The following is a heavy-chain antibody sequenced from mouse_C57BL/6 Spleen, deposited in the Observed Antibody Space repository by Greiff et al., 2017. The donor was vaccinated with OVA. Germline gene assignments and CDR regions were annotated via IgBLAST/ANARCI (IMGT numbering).Heavy chain of an antibody. CDR1: GYTFTSYW. J-gene: IGHJ4*01. CDR3: ARSYSNYEAMDY. CDR2: IYPSDSET. D-gene: IGHD2-5*01. V-gene: IGHV1-61*01. Sequence: VQLQQPGAELVRPGSSVKLSCKASGYTFTSYWMDWVKQRPGQGLEWIGNIYPSDSETHYNQKFKDKATLTVDKSSSTAYMQLSSLTSEDSAVYYCARSYSNYEAMDYWGQGTSVTVSS.